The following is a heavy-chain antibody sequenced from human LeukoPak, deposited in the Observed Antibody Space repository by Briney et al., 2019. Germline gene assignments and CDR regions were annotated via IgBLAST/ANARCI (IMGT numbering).Heavy chain of an antibody. CDR2: ISYGGSNK. J-gene: IGHJ5*02. CDR3: ARGTTVVWKPPFDP. V-gene: IGHV3-30*03. D-gene: IGHD4-23*01. Sequence: GGSLRLSCAASGFTFSSYWMSWVRQAPGKGLEWVALISYGGSNKYYVDSVKGRFTISRDNSKNTLYLQMDSLRAEDTAVYYCARGTTVVWKPPFDPWGQGTLVTVSS. CDR1: GFTFSSYW.